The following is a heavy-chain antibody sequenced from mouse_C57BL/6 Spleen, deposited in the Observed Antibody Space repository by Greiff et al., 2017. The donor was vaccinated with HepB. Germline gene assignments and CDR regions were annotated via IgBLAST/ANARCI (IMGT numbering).Heavy chain of an antibody. J-gene: IGHJ4*01. CDR3: ASDGARLYYAMDY. Sequence: QVQLQQSGADLARPGASVKMSCKASGYTFTSYTMHWVKQRPGQGLEWIGYINPSSGYTKYNQKFKDKATLTADKSSSTAYMQLSSLTSEDSAVYYCASDGARLYYAMDYWGQGTSVTVSS. CDR2: INPSSGYT. CDR1: GYTFTSYT. D-gene: IGHD6-1*01. V-gene: IGHV1-4*01.